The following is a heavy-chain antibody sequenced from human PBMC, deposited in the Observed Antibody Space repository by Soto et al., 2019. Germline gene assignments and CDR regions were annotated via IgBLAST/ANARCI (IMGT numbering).Heavy chain of an antibody. CDR3: ARDSGYDLTQPGMDV. Sequence: PGGSLRLSCAASGFTSNNYDMHWVRQATGKGLEWVAVIGAAGDTHYPGSVKGRFTISRENGKNSVYLQMNSLRAGDTATYYCARDSGYDLTQPGMDVWGQGTTVTVSS. CDR2: IGAAGDT. J-gene: IGHJ6*02. V-gene: IGHV3-13*01. D-gene: IGHD5-12*01. CDR1: GFTSNNYD.